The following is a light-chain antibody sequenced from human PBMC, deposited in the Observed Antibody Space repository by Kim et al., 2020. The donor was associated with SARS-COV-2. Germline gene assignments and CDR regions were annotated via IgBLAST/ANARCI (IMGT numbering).Light chain of an antibody. CDR1: QSIRKE. Sequence: ASVGERVNITCRASQSIRKEVGRDQERTGKAPRLLIYAASILQSGVPSRFSGSGSGTDFTLTISSLQPEDFATYYCLQDYNYPLTFGGGTKVDIK. V-gene: IGKV1-6*01. CDR2: AAS. CDR3: LQDYNYPLT. J-gene: IGKJ4*01.